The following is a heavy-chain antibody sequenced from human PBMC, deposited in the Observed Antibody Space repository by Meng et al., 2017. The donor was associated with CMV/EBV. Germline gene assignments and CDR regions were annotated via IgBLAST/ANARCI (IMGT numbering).Heavy chain of an antibody. V-gene: IGHV4-4*07. D-gene: IGHD3-16*01. Sequence: QGKRQEAGAGRGKTSETLTRTCNVAGGAIKNYKGNWVRQHARQGLEWIGLSQVIGHNVYNPSLKSRVTVSLDASKSQFSLTLNSVTAADTATYYCAGSRPGGGACDYWGQGILVTVSS. CDR3: AGSRPGGGACDY. CDR1: GGAIKNYK. J-gene: IGHJ4*02. CDR2: SQVIGHN.